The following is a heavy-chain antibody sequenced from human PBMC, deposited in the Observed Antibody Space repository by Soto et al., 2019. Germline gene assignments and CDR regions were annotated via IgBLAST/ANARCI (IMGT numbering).Heavy chain of an antibody. V-gene: IGHV3-23*01. Sequence: GSLTLSCVASGSSSSSYAISWVRPAPGKGLEWVSTISGSGNSTYNADSVKGRFTITRDNSKNTLYLQMNSLRSEATAVYYYAKSVAGTRAPNWFDPWGQGTLVTVSS. D-gene: IGHD6-19*01. J-gene: IGHJ5*02. CDR3: AKSVAGTRAPNWFDP. CDR2: ISGSGNST. CDR1: GSSSSSYA.